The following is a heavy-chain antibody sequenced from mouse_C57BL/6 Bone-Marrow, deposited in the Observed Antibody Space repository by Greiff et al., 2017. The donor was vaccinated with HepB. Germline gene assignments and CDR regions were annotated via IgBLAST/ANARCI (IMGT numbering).Heavy chain of an antibody. CDR3: ARKRIYYGNPMDY. CDR1: GFTFSDYG. Sequence: EVQVVESGGGLVKPGGSLKLSCAASGFTFSDYGMHWVRQAPEKGLEWVAYISSGSSTIYYADTVKGRFTISRDNAKNTLFLQMTSLRSEDTAMYYCARKRIYYGNPMDYWGQGTSVTVSS. V-gene: IGHV5-17*01. CDR2: ISSGSSTI. D-gene: IGHD2-1*01. J-gene: IGHJ4*01.